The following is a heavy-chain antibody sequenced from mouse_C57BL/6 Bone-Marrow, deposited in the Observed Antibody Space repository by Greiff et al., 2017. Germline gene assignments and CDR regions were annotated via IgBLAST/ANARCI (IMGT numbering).Heavy chain of an antibody. Sequence: QVQLQQTGAELVKPGASVKLSCKASGYTFTSYWMHWVKQRPGRGLEWIGRIDPNSGGTKYNEKFKSKATLTVDKPSSTAYMQLSSLTAEDSAVYYCSRPSRRSYWYFNVWGPGTTVTVSS. V-gene: IGHV1-72*01. CDR3: SRPSRRSYWYFNV. CDR1: GYTFTSYW. CDR2: IDPNSGGT. J-gene: IGHJ1*01. D-gene: IGHD6-1*01.